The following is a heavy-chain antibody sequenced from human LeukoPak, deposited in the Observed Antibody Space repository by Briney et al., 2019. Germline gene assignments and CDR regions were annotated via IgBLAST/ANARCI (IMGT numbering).Heavy chain of an antibody. CDR1: GGSINNYY. Sequence: SETLSLTCTVSGGSINNYYWSWIWQPAGKGLEWIGRIYTSGSTNYNPSLKSRVTMSVDTSKNQFSLKLSSVTAADTAVYYCARVGSGYYEYYFDYWGQGTLVTVSS. CDR2: IYTSGST. CDR3: ARVGSGYYEYYFDY. J-gene: IGHJ4*02. V-gene: IGHV4-4*07. D-gene: IGHD3-3*01.